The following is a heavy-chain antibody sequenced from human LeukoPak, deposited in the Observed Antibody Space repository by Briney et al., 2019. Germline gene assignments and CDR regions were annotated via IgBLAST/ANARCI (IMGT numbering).Heavy chain of an antibody. CDR2: ISYEGSNK. D-gene: IGHD1-7*01. Sequence: GGSLRLSYAASGFTFSSYGMHWVRQAPGKGLEGVAVISYEGSNKYYADSVKGRFTISRDNSKNTLYLQMNSLRAEDTAVYYCAKLLTGTPHDAFDIWGQGTMVTVSS. CDR1: GFTFSSYG. CDR3: AKLLTGTPHDAFDI. J-gene: IGHJ3*02. V-gene: IGHV3-30*18.